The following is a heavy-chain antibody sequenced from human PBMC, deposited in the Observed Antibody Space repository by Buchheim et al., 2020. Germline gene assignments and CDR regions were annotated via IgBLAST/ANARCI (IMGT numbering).Heavy chain of an antibody. CDR3: ASYRIVTVSNPTRWFDP. D-gene: IGHD1-26*01. J-gene: IGHJ5*02. CDR1: GFTFNNYA. CDR2: IGGSGTT. Sequence: EVQLLESGGGWVQPGGSLRLSCAAFGFTFNNYAMTWVRQAPGKGLEWVSTIGGSGTTYYADSVKGRFTISRDNSKNTLYLQMNSLRAEDTGVYYCASYRIVTVSNPTRWFDPWGQGT. V-gene: IGHV3-23*01.